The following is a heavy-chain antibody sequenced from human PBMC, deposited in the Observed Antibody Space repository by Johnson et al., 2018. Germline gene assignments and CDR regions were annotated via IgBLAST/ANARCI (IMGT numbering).Heavy chain of an antibody. D-gene: IGHD3-3*01. J-gene: IGHJ6*03. V-gene: IGHV3-30*03. Sequence: QVQLVQSGGGVVQPGRSLRLSCVASGFTFRNFGMHWVRQAPGKGLEWVAVISYDGSNKYHTDSAKGRFTISRDNSKNTLYLQMNSLRPEDTAVYYCAREFNDFSGYYYYMDVWGKGTTVTVSS. CDR1: GFTFRNFG. CDR2: ISYDGSNK. CDR3: AREFNDFSGYYYYMDV.